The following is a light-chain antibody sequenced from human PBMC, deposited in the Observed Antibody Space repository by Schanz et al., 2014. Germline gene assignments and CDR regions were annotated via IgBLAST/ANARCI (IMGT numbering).Light chain of an antibody. V-gene: IGLV2-14*01. CDR2: DVS. J-gene: IGLJ3*02. Sequence: QSALTQPASVSGSPGQSITLSCTGTSSDVGGTNYVSWYQQHPGKVPKLMIYDVSNRPSGVSNRFSGSKSGNTASLTISGLQAEDEADYYCSSYAGSINWVFGGGTKLTVL. CDR3: SSYAGSINWV. CDR1: SSDVGGTNY.